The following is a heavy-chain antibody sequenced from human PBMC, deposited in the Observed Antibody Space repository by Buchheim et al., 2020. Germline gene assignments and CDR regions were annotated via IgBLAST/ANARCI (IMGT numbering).Heavy chain of an antibody. CDR3: ARKVQWRLPPDY. Sequence: QLQLQESGPGLVKPSETLSLTCTVSGGSISSSTYYWGWIRQAPGKGLEWIGSIYNNGATYYTPSFKSRVTISVDTSKHQFYLKVSSVTAADTAVYYCARKVQWRLPPDYWGRGTL. CDR2: IYNNGAT. J-gene: IGHJ4*02. CDR1: GGSISSSTYY. D-gene: IGHD4-11*01. V-gene: IGHV4-39*01.